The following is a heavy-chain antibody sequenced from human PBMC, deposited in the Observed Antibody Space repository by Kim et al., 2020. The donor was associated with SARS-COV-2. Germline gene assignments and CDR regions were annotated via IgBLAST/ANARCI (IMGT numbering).Heavy chain of an antibody. Sequence: GGSLRLSCAASGFTFSSYSMNWVRQAPGKGLEWVSSISSSSSYIYYADSVKGRFTISRDNAKNSLYLQMNSLRAEDTAVYYCARDLYYDISNLDYWGQGTLVTVSS. V-gene: IGHV3-21*01. J-gene: IGHJ4*02. D-gene: IGHD3-9*01. CDR2: ISSSSSYI. CDR1: GFTFSSYS. CDR3: ARDLYYDISNLDY.